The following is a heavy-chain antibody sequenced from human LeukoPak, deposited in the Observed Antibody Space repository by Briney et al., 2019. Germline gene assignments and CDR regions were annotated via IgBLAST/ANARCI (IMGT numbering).Heavy chain of an antibody. V-gene: IGHV3-53*01. J-gene: IGHJ4*02. Sequence: PGGSLRLSCAVSGFTVSGNYISWVPQAPGNGLEWVSLIYSGGTTYYADSVKGRFTISRDNSKNTLYLQMNSLRAEDTAVYYCARRAGGYSHPYDYWGQGILVTVSS. D-gene: IGHD4-23*01. CDR1: GFTVSGNY. CDR2: IYSGGTT. CDR3: ARRAGGYSHPYDY.